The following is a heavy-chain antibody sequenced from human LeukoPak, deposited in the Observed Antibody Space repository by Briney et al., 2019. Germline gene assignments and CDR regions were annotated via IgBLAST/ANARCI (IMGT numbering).Heavy chain of an antibody. J-gene: IGHJ5*02. Sequence: PSETLSLTCTVSGGSISSSSYYWGWIRQPPGKGLEWIGSIYYSGSTNYNPSLKSRVTISVDTSKNQFSLKLSSVTAADTAVYYCARAVPLRFSYWFDPWGQGTLVTVSS. V-gene: IGHV4-39*07. CDR2: IYYSGST. CDR3: ARAVPLRFSYWFDP. D-gene: IGHD3-3*01. CDR1: GGSISSSSYY.